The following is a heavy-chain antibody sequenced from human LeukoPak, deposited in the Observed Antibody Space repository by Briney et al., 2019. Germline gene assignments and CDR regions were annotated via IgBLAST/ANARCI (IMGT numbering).Heavy chain of an antibody. Sequence: ERSLRLSCAASGFTFSSYGMHWVRQAPGKGLEWVAVIWYDGSNKYYADSVKGRFTISRDNSKNTLYLQMNSLRAEDTAVYYCAKVGEQLDFDYWGQGTLVTVSS. V-gene: IGHV3-33*06. CDR1: GFTFSSYG. J-gene: IGHJ4*02. D-gene: IGHD6-6*01. CDR2: IWYDGSNK. CDR3: AKVGEQLDFDY.